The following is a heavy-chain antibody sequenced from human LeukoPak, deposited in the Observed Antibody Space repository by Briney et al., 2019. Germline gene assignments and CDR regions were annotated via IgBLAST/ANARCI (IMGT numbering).Heavy chain of an antibody. V-gene: IGHV1-69*13. CDR1: GGTFSSYA. CDR3: ARGPQPHYFDY. CDR2: IIPIFGTA. J-gene: IGHJ4*02. Sequence: ASVKVSCKASGGTFSSYAISWVRQAPGQGLEWMGGIIPIFGTANYAQKFQGRVTITADESTSTAYMELSGLRSEDTAVYYCARGPQPHYFDYWGQGTLVTVSS.